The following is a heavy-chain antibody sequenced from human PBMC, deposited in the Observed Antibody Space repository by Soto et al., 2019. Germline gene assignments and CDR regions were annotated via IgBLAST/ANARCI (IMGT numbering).Heavy chain of an antibody. CDR1: NGPFTNYY. Sequence: QVQLQQWGAGLLKPSETLSLTCAVYNGPFTNYYWSWIRQPPGKGLEWIGEIDHYGGTKYNPSLKSRVTMSVDTPKKQFSLKLNSVTAADTAVYYCARGGRNSGGGYWGQGTLVTVSS. V-gene: IGHV4-34*01. J-gene: IGHJ4*02. CDR2: IDHYGGT. CDR3: ARGGRNSGGGY. D-gene: IGHD5-12*01.